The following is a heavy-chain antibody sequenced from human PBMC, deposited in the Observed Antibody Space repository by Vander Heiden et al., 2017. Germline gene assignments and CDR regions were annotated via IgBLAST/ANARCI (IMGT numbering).Heavy chain of an antibody. D-gene: IGHD1-1*01. CDR3: AKDMRGNSYYGMDV. CDR1: GFTFDGYV. CDR2: ITWNSGSI. Sequence: EVQLVESGGGLVQPGRSLRLSCAASGFTFDGYVMHWVRQAPGKGLEWVSGITWNSGSIAYADSVKGRFTISIDNAKNSLYLQMNSLRVEDTAVYYCAKDMRGNSYYGMDVWGQGTTVTVSS. V-gene: IGHV3-9*01. J-gene: IGHJ6*02.